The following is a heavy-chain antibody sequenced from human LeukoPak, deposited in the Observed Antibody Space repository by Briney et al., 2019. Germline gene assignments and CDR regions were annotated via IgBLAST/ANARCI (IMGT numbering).Heavy chain of an antibody. CDR1: GGSISSGGYY. CDR3: ARDGATTRRFYSNGHYYYYMDV. D-gene: IGHD4-11*01. Sequence: PSQTLSLTCTVSGGSISSGGYYWSWIRQPPGKGLEWIGYIYHSGSTYYNPSLKSRVTISVDRSKNQFSLKLSSVTAADTAVYYCARDGATTRRFYSNGHYYYYMDVWGKGTTVTVSS. CDR2: IYHSGST. J-gene: IGHJ6*03. V-gene: IGHV4-30-2*01.